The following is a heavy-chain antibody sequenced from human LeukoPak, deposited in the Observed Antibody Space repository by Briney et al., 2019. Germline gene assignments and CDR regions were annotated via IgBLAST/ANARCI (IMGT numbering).Heavy chain of an antibody. D-gene: IGHD1-26*01. J-gene: IGHJ4*02. Sequence: GGSLRLSCAASGFAFDDYGMSWVRQAPGKGLEWVSGIHWNGGRTAYADSVKGRFTISRDNSKNTLYLQMNGLRAEDTAVYYCAKRSASGTYFFDCWGQGTLVTVSS. V-gene: IGHV3-20*04. CDR1: GFAFDDYG. CDR2: IHWNGGRT. CDR3: AKRSASGTYFFDC.